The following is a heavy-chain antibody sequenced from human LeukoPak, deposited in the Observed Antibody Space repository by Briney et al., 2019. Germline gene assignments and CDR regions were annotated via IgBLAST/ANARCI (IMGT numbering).Heavy chain of an antibody. CDR1: GYTFTTYG. CDR2: ISAYNGNT. CDR3: ASGTTNLIFDY. V-gene: IGHV1-18*01. D-gene: IGHD1-14*01. J-gene: IGHJ4*02. Sequence: GASVKVSCKTSGYTFTTYGFSWVRQAPGQGLEWMGWISAYNGNTNYAQKLQGRVTMTTDTSTSTAYMELRSLRSDDTAVYYCASGTTNLIFDYWGQGTLVTVSS.